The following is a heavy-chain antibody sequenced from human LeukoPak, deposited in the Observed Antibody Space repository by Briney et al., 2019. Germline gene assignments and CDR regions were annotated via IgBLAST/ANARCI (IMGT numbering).Heavy chain of an antibody. V-gene: IGHV1-69*06. CDR3: ASGGGYYDSSGLTWFDP. Sequence: SVKVSCKASGYTFTSYYMHWMRQAPGQGPEWMGGIIPIFGTANYAQKFQGRVTITADKSTSTAYMELSSLRSEDTAVYYCASGGGYYDSSGLTWFDPWGQGTLVTVSS. CDR2: IIPIFGTA. J-gene: IGHJ5*02. D-gene: IGHD3-22*01. CDR1: GYTFTSYY.